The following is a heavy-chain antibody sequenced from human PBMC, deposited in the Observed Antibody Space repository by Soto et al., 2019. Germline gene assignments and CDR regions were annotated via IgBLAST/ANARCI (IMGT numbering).Heavy chain of an antibody. CDR1: GGSISSYY. CDR3: ARHRGRYCSSTSCYFLDWFDP. CDR2: INYSGST. V-gene: IGHV4-59*08. J-gene: IGHJ5*02. Sequence: SETLSLTSTVSGGSISSYYWSWIRQPPWKGLEWIGYINYSGSTNYNPSLKSRVTISVDTSKNQFSLKPSSVTAADTAVYYCARHRGRYCSSTSCYFLDWFDPWGQGTLVTVS. D-gene: IGHD2-2*01.